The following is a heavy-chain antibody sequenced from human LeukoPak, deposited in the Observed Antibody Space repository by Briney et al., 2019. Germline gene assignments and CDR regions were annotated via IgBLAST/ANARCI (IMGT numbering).Heavy chain of an antibody. D-gene: IGHD6-19*01. Sequence: SETLSLTCAVYGGSFSGYYWSWIRQPPGKGLEWIGEINHNGSTNYNPSLKSRVTISVDTSKNQFSLKLSSVTAADTAVYYCARVYVGAAVAVAGPGFDYWGQGTLVTVSS. CDR2: INHNGST. CDR1: GGSFSGYY. CDR3: ARVYVGAAVAVAGPGFDY. J-gene: IGHJ4*02. V-gene: IGHV4-34*01.